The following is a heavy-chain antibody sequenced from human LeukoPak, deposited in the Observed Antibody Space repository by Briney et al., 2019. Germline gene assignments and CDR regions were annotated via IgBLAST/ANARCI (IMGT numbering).Heavy chain of an antibody. CDR2: IYYSGST. J-gene: IGHJ4*02. Sequence: SETLSLTCTVSGGSISSSSYYWGWIRQPPGKGLEWIGSIYYSGSTYYNPSLKSRVTISVDTSKNQFSLKLSSVTAADTPVYYCARQGPAAGTVESFAYWGQGTLVTASS. V-gene: IGHV4-39*01. D-gene: IGHD1-1*01. CDR1: GGSISSSSYY. CDR3: ARQGPAAGTVESFAY.